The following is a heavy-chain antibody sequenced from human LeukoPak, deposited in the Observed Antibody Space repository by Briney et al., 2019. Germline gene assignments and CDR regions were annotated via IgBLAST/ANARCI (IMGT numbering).Heavy chain of an antibody. V-gene: IGHV3-23*01. Sequence: GGSLRLSCAASGFTVSSYAMCWVRQAPGKGLEWVSAISGSGGSTYYADSVKGRFTISRDNSKNTLYLQMNSLRAEDTAVYYCAKESRSSHYGMDVWGQGTTVTVSS. D-gene: IGHD6-13*01. J-gene: IGHJ6*02. CDR2: ISGSGGST. CDR1: GFTVSSYA. CDR3: AKESRSSHYGMDV.